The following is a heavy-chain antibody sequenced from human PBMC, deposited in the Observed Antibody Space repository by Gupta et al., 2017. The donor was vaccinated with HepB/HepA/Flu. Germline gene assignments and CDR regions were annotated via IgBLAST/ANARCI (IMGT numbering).Heavy chain of an antibody. CDR3: VLGFWSGYYSVPFDY. D-gene: IGHD3-3*01. Sequence: QVQLVESGGGVVQPGRSLRLSCAASGFTFSSNGMHWVRQAPGKGLEWVAVISYDGSNKYYADSVKGRFTISRDNSKNTLYLQMNSLRAEDTAVYYCVLGFWSGYYSVPFDYWGQGTLVTVSS. CDR1: GFTFSSNG. V-gene: IGHV3-30*03. CDR2: ISYDGSNK. J-gene: IGHJ4*02.